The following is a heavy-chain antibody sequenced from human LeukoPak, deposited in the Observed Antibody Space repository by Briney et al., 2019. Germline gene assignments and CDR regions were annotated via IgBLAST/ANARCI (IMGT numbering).Heavy chain of an antibody. CDR3: ARTGDYFQAA. CDR2: IYYSGST. V-gene: IGHV4-39*01. J-gene: IGHJ5*02. D-gene: IGHD2/OR15-2a*01. CDR1: AASISTSSYY. Sequence: PSETLSLTCTVSAASISTSSYYWGWIRQPPGKGLEWIGSIYYSGSTYYNPSLKSRVTISVDTSKNQFSLKLSSVTAADTAVYYCARTGDYFQAAWGQGTLVTVPS.